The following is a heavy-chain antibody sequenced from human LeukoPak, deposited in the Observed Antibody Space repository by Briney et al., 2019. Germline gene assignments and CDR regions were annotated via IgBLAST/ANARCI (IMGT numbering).Heavy chain of an antibody. CDR3: ARDRLHYDSLTGYPAD. CDR1: GFTVSSNY. CDR2: IYSGGST. Sequence: GGSLRLSCADSGFTVSSNYMRWVRQDPGKGLEWVSVIYSGGSTHYADSVKGRFTISRDNSKNTLYLQMNSLRAEDTAVYYCARDRLHYDSLTGYPADWGQGTLVTVSS. D-gene: IGHD3-9*01. J-gene: IGHJ4*02. V-gene: IGHV3-66*01.